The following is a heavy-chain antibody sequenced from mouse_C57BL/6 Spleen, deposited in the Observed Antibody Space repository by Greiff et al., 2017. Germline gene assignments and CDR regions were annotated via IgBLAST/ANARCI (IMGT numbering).Heavy chain of an antibody. CDR3: ARSRPAVVYFDY. CDR2: IYPRAGSS. V-gene: IGHV1-85*01. Sequence: QVQLQQSGPELVKPGASVKLSCKASGYTFTSYDINWVKQRPGQGLEWIGWIYPRAGSSKYNEKFKGKATLTVDTSCSTAYMELHSLTSEDYAVYFCARSRPAVVYFDYWGQGTTLTVSS. D-gene: IGHD1-1*01. CDR1: GYTFTSYD. J-gene: IGHJ2*01.